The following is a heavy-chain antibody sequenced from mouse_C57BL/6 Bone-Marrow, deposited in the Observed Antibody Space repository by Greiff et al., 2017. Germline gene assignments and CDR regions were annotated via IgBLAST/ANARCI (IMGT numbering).Heavy chain of an antibody. Sequence: QVQLQQSGAELVRPGTSVKVSCKASGYAFTNYLIEWVKQRPGQGLEWIGVINPGSGGTNYNEKLKGKATLTADKSSSTAYMQLSSLTSEDAAVYFCARNYYGSSYDYFDYWGQGTTLTVSS. J-gene: IGHJ2*01. D-gene: IGHD1-1*01. CDR1: GYAFTNYL. V-gene: IGHV1-54*01. CDR2: INPGSGGT. CDR3: ARNYYGSSYDYFDY.